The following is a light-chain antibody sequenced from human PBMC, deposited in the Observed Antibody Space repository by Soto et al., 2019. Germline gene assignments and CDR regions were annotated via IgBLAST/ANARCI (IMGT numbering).Light chain of an antibody. CDR1: ESSRSRF. J-gene: IGKJ2*01. CDR2: HTS. CDR3: QQYDRSPYT. V-gene: IGKV3-20*01. Sequence: ELVLTQSPGTLSLSPGGRATLSVGSGESSRSRFFAWYQQKAGQAPKLLIHHTSDRATDLPDRFSGSGSGTDFTLTIDRLEPEDLAVYYCQQYDRSPYTFGQGTKVDIK.